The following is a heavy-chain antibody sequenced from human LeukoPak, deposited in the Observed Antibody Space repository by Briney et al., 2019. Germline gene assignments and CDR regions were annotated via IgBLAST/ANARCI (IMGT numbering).Heavy chain of an antibody. V-gene: IGHV3-48*01. Sequence: HTGGSLRLSCAASGFIFSSYGMNWVRQAPGKGLEWVSYISSSSSSIYYADSVKGRFTISRDNAQNSLYLQMNSLRAEDTAVYYCARDDLWGVTTVHWGQGTLVTVSS. J-gene: IGHJ4*02. CDR2: ISSSSSSI. CDR1: GFIFSSYG. D-gene: IGHD4-17*01. CDR3: ARDDLWGVTTVH.